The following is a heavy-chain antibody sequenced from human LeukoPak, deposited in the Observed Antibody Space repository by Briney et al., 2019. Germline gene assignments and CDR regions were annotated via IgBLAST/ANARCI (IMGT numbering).Heavy chain of an antibody. D-gene: IGHD1-26*01. J-gene: IGHJ4*02. CDR3: AKVYSGHGWELRYYFDY. CDR1: GYTFTSYD. V-gene: IGHV1-8*01. Sequence: ASVKVSCKASGYTFTSYDINWVRQATGQGLEWMGWMNPNSGNTGYAQKFQGRVTMTRNTSISTAYMELNSLRAEDTAVYYCAKVYSGHGWELRYYFDYWGQGTLVTVSS. CDR2: MNPNSGNT.